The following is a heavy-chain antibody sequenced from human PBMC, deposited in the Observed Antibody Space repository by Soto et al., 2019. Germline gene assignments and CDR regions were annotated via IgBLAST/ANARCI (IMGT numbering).Heavy chain of an antibody. Sequence: QVQLVQSGGEEKKPGASVKLSCEASGYTFTAYAIHWLRQAPGQRLEWMAWINPGNTNTKYSQKFLGRVSIARDTSPSTAYLELGRLRSEDTAVYYCARSAISPYGGLIGPFDYWGQGNLVTVSS. D-gene: IGHD3-16*02. CDR1: GYTFTAYA. CDR3: ARSAISPYGGLIGPFDY. V-gene: IGHV1-3*05. J-gene: IGHJ4*02. CDR2: INPGNTNT.